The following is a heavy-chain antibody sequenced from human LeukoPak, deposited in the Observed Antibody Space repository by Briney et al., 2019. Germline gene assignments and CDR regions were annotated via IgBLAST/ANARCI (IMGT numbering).Heavy chain of an antibody. J-gene: IGHJ4*02. CDR3: ARSWGGSSWYFYFDY. D-gene: IGHD6-13*01. Sequence: GASVKVSCKASGYTFTSYGISWVRQAPGHGLEWMGWISAYNGNTNYAQKLQGRVTMTTDTSTSTAYMELRSLRSDDTAVYYCARSWGGSSWYFYFDYWGQGTLVTVSS. CDR2: ISAYNGNT. CDR1: GYTFTSYG. V-gene: IGHV1-18*04.